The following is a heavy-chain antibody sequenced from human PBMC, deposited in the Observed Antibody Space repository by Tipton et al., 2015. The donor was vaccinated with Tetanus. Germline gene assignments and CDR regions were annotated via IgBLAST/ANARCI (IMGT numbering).Heavy chain of an antibody. D-gene: IGHD2-8*01. CDR1: GGSITSNY. J-gene: IGHJ4*02. CDR3: ARLDDGVCCHFDY. CDR2: IYAPGIT. Sequence: TLSLTCTVSGGSITSNYWTWIRQPAGKGLEWIGRIYAPGITNYNPSLKSRVTMSVDTSKNQFSLKLSSVTAADTAVYYCARLDDGVCCHFDYWSQGTLVTVSS. V-gene: IGHV4-4*07.